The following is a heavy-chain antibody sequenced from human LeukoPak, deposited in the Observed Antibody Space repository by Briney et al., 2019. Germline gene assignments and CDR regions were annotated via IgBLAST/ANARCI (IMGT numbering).Heavy chain of an antibody. CDR3: AKVGDYSNYYDY. D-gene: IGHD4-11*01. V-gene: IGHV3-23*01. CDR1: GSTFSDYA. Sequence: GGSLRLSCAASGSTFSDYAMSWVRQAPGKGLEWVPAMSANGDSTYYVDSVRGRFTISRDNSKNTLYLQMNSLRAEDTAVYYCAKVGDYSNYYDYWGQGTLVTVSS. CDR2: MSANGDST. J-gene: IGHJ4*02.